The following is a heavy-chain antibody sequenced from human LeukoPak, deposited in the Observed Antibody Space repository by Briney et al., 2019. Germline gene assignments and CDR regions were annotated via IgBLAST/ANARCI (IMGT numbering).Heavy chain of an antibody. V-gene: IGHV3-7*01. CDR3: ARDKIVGATHFDY. J-gene: IGHJ4*02. Sequence: GGSLRLSCAASGFTFRSYWMSWVRQAPGKGLEWVANIQQDGSEKYYVDSVKGRFTISRDNAKNSLYLQMNSLRAEDTAVYYCARDKIVGATHFDYWGQGTLVTVSS. D-gene: IGHD1-26*01. CDR2: IQQDGSEK. CDR1: GFTFRSYW.